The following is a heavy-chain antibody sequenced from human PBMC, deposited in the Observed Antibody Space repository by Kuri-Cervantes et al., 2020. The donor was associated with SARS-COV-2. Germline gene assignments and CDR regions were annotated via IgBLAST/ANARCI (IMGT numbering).Heavy chain of an antibody. CDR2: IRYDGSNK. J-gene: IGHJ4*02. Sequence: GGSLRLSCTVPGGSISSSSYYWGWIRQPPGKGLEWVAFIRYDGSNKYYADSVKGRFTISRDNSKNTLYLGMNNLRVEDTAVYYCGKDPAYRGAYDLGKLDYWGQGTLVTVSS. CDR1: GGSISSSS. D-gene: IGHD5-12*01. CDR3: GKDPAYRGAYDLGKLDY. V-gene: IGHV3-30*02.